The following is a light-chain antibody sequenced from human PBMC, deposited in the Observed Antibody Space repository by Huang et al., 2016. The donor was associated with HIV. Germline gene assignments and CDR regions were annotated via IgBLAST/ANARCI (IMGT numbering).Light chain of an antibody. CDR2: KIS. V-gene: IGKV1-5*03. CDR3: QYGET. Sequence: DIQMTQSPSTLSAFVGDRLTTTCRASQNISSWLAWYQQKPGKAPRLLIYKISGLESGVPSRFSGSGSGTEFSLTISSLQPDDIGTYYCQYGETFGQGSKVEVK. J-gene: IGKJ1*01. CDR1: QNISSW.